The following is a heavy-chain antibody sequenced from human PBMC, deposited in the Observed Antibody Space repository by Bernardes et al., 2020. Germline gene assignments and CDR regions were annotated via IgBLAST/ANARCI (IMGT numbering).Heavy chain of an antibody. CDR1: GFTVSSNY. D-gene: IGHD5-12*01. V-gene: IGHV3-53*01. J-gene: IGHJ6*04. CDR3: ARDRWEYGGYGTTSRQVTYLQSLSYYYYYGMDV. Sequence: GGSLRLSCAASGFTVSSNYLSWVRQAPGTGLEWVSVIYSGGSTYYADSVKGRFTISRDNSKNTLYLQMNSLRAEDTAVYYCARDRWEYGGYGTTSRQVTYLQSLSYYYYYGMDVWGKGTTVTVSS. CDR2: IYSGGST.